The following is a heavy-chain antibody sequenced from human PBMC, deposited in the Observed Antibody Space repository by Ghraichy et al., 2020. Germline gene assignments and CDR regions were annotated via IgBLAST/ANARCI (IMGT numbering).Heavy chain of an antibody. J-gene: IGHJ4*02. CDR2: ISSSSYI. CDR1: GFTFSSYS. D-gene: IGHD2-2*01. CDR3: ARDRGVVVPAAFDY. V-gene: IGHV3-21*01. Sequence: GGSLRLSCAASGFTFSSYSMNWVRQAPGKGLEWVSSISSSSYIYYADSVKGRFTISRDNAKNSLYLQMNSLRAEDTAVYYCARDRGVVVPAAFDYWGQGTLFTVSS.